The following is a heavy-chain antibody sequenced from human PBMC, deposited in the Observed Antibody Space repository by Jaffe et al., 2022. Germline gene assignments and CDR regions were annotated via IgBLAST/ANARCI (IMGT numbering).Heavy chain of an antibody. CDR3: ARSDYDILTGYYTAFDY. D-gene: IGHD3-9*01. CDR2: IYSGGST. V-gene: IGHV3-53*04. Sequence: EVQLVESGGGLVQPGGSLRLSCAASGFTVSSNYMSWVRQAPGKGLEWVSVIYSGGSTYYADSVKGRFTISRHNSKNTLYLQMNSLRAEDTAVYYCARSDYDILTGYYTAFDYWGQGTLVTVSS. J-gene: IGHJ4*02. CDR1: GFTVSSNY.